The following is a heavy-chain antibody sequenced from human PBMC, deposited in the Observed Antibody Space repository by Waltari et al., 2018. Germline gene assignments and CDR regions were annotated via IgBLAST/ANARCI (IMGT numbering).Heavy chain of an antibody. D-gene: IGHD6-13*01. CDR3: ARDRSSSWYEDY. CDR2: IKQDGSEK. J-gene: IGHJ4*02. CDR1: GFTFSRYW. Sequence: EVQLVESGGGLVQPGGSLRLACAASGFTFSRYWMSWVPQAPGKGLEWVAKIKQDGSEKYYVDSVKGRFTISRDNAKNSLYLKMNSLRAEDTAVYYCARDRSSSWYEDYWGQGTLVTVSS. V-gene: IGHV3-7*01.